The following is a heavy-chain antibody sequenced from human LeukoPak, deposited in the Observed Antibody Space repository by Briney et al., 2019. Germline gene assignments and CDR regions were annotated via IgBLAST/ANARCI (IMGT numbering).Heavy chain of an antibody. CDR1: GFTFSSYA. J-gene: IGHJ4*02. CDR3: ARDPGGNSEASFYYFDY. V-gene: IGHV3-30-3*01. CDR2: ISYDGSNK. Sequence: GGSLRLSSAASGFTFSSYAMHWVRQAPGKGLEWVAVISYDGSNKYYADSVKGRFTISRDNSKNTLYLQMNSLRAVDTAVYYCARDPGGNSEASFYYFDYWGQGTLVTVSS. D-gene: IGHD4-23*01.